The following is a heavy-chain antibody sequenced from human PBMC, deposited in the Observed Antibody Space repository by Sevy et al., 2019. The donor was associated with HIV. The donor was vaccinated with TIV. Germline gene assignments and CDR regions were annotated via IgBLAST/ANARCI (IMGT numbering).Heavy chain of an antibody. CDR3: ITDPGYSGYDEEVINYYYYGMDV. Sequence: RGSLRLSCAASGFTFSSAWMSWVRQAPGKGLEWVGRIKSKIDGGTIDYAAPVKGRFAISREDSKNTLYLQMSSLKTEDTAVYYCITDPGYSGYDEEVINYYYYGMDVWGQGTTVTVSS. CDR2: IKSKIDGGTI. CDR1: GFTFSSAW. V-gene: IGHV3-15*01. J-gene: IGHJ6*02. D-gene: IGHD5-12*01.